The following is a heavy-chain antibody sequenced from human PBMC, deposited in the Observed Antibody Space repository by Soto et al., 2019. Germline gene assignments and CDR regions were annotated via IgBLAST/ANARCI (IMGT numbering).Heavy chain of an antibody. CDR1: GYSISSGYY. J-gene: IGHJ4*02. CDR2: IYHSGST. D-gene: IGHD1-1*01. V-gene: IGHV4-38-2*02. Sequence: LSLTCAVSGYSISSGYYWGWIRQPPGKGLEWIGSIYHSGSTYYNPSLKSRVTISVDTSKNQFSLKLSSVTAADTAVYYCARDLWKLDYWGQGTLVTVSS. CDR3: ARDLWKLDY.